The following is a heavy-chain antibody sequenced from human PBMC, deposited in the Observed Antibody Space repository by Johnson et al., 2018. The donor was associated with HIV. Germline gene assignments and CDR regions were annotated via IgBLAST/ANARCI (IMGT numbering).Heavy chain of an antibody. Sequence: EVQLVESGGGLVQPGGSLRLSCAASGFTVSSNFMNWVRQAPGKGLEWVANIRQDGSEKYYVDSVRGRFTISRDNAKNSLYLQMNSLRAEDTAVYYCARANFNYYDSSGPDGHDAFDIWGQGTMVTVSS. CDR3: ARANFNYYDSSGPDGHDAFDI. V-gene: IGHV3-7*01. J-gene: IGHJ3*02. CDR2: IRQDGSEK. D-gene: IGHD3-22*01. CDR1: GFTVSSNF.